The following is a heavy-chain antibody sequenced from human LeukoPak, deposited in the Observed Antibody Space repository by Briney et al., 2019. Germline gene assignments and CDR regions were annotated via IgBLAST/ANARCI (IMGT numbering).Heavy chain of an antibody. V-gene: IGHV3-74*01. CDR3: VREDNAFNV. Sequence: GGSLRLSCVASGFTFSRDFMHWIRQAPGEGLMYVSQISGDETYTNYADSVKGRFTISRDNAKNTLYLQTNSLRAEDTAVYYCVREDNAFNVWGQGTLVTVSS. CDR1: GFTFSRDF. CDR2: ISGDETYT. J-gene: IGHJ3*01.